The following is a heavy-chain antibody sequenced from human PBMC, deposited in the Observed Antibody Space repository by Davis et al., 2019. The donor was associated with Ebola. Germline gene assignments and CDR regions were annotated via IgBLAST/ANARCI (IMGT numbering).Heavy chain of an antibody. J-gene: IGHJ3*02. CDR2: IFPRDSDT. Sequence: KVSCKGSGYSFADQWIGWVRQMPGKGLEWMGIIFPRDSDTRYSPSFEGQVTISADKSINTAYLQWSSLKASDTAMYYCATLRRTITGMDDGFDIWGQGTKVTVSS. D-gene: IGHD1-20*01. CDR1: GYSFADQW. CDR3: ATLRRTITGMDDGFDI. V-gene: IGHV5-51*01.